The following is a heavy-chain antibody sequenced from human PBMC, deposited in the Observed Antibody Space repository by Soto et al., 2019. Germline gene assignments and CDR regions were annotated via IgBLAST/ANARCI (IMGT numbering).Heavy chain of an antibody. D-gene: IGHD3-22*01. CDR2: INAGDGNT. V-gene: IGHV1-3*01. CDR1: GYTFTSYA. J-gene: IGHJ1*01. Sequence: GASVKVSCKASGYTFTSYAIHWVRQAPGQRLEWMGWINAGDGNTKYSQKFQGRVTITRDTSASTAYMELSSLRSEDTAVYYCAREADYYDSSGYYFSEYFQHWGQGTLVTVSS. CDR3: AREADYYDSSGYYFSEYFQH.